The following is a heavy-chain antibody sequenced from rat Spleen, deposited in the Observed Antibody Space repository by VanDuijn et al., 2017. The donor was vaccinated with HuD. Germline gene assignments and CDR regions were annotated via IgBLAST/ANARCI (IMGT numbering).Heavy chain of an antibody. CDR2: ISYSGST. J-gene: IGHJ2*01. D-gene: IGHD1-2*01. V-gene: IGHV3-1*01. Sequence: EVQLQESGPGLVKPSQSLSLTCSVTFYSITSSYRWSWIRKFPGNKMEWIGHISYSGSTSYNPSLKGRVSITRDTSKNQFFLQLNSVTSEDTATYYCATRDYISYTGIFWGQGVMVTVSS. CDR1: FYSITSSY. CDR3: ATRDYISYTGIF.